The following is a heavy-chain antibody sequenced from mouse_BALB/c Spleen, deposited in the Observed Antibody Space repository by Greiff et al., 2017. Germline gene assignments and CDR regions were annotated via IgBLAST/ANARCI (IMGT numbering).Heavy chain of an antibody. CDR1: GFNIKDYY. CDR3: NAYYGSSPHYYAMDY. CDR2: IDPENGDT. V-gene: IGHV14-4*02. D-gene: IGHD1-1*01. J-gene: IGHJ4*01. Sequence: EVQLQQSGAELVRPGALVKLSCKASGFNIKDYYMHWVKQRPEQGLEWIGWIDPENGDTEYAPKFQGKATMTADTSSNTAYLQLSSLTSEDTAVYYCNAYYGSSPHYYAMDYWGQGTSVTVSS.